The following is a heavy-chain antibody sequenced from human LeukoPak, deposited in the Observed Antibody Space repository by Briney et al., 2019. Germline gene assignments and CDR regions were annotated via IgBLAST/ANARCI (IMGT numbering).Heavy chain of an antibody. CDR2: ISSNGGST. V-gene: IGHV3-64*01. CDR1: GFTFYIYA. CDR3: ARDPSTMGYFNYYGMDV. J-gene: IGHJ6*01. Sequence: GGSLRLSCAASGFTFYIYAMHWVRQAPGKGLECVSAISSNGGSTYYAHSVKGRFTISRDNSKNTLYLQMGIPRAEETAVYYCARDPSTMGYFNYYGMDVRGQRDTGTLSS. D-gene: IGHD6-6*01.